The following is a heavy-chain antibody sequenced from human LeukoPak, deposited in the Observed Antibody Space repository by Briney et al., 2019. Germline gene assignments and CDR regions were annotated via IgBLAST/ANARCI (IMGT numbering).Heavy chain of an antibody. Sequence: PGGSLRLSCAVSGLTFSNAWMSWVRQAPGKGLEWVGRIKSKTHGGTIDYAAPVKGRFTISRDDSKNTLYLQMNSLKTEDTAVYYCTTESGGVIVDYFDYWGQGTLVTVSS. CDR2: IKSKTHGGTI. D-gene: IGHD3-16*02. V-gene: IGHV3-15*01. CDR3: TTESGGVIVDYFDY. CDR1: GLTFSNAW. J-gene: IGHJ4*02.